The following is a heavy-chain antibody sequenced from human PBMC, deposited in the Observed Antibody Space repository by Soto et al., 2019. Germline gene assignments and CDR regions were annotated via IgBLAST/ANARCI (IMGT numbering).Heavy chain of an antibody. CDR3: ARAYYDILTGYYYYGMDV. Sequence: SQTLSLTCAISRDSVSSNSAAWNWIRQSPSRGLEWLGRTYYRSKWYSVYAVSVKGRITIKPDTSKNQFSLKLSSVTAADTAVYYCARAYYDILTGYYYYGMDVWGQGTTVTVSS. V-gene: IGHV6-1*01. J-gene: IGHJ6*02. D-gene: IGHD3-9*01. CDR1: RDSVSSNSAA. CDR2: TYYRSKWYS.